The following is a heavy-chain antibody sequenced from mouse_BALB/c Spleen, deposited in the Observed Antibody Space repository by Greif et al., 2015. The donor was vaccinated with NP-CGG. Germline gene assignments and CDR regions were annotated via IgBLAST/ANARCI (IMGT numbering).Heavy chain of an antibody. V-gene: IGHV1-14*01. D-gene: IGHD2-14*01. J-gene: IGHJ4*01. Sequence: EVKLMESGPELVKPGASVKMSCKASGYTFTSYVMHWVKQKPGQGLEWIGYINPYNDGTKYNEKFKGKATLTSDKSSSTAYMELSSLTSEDSAVYYCARFDRYDSYAMDYWGQGTSVTASS. CDR2: INPYNDGT. CDR3: ARFDRYDSYAMDY. CDR1: GYTFTSYV.